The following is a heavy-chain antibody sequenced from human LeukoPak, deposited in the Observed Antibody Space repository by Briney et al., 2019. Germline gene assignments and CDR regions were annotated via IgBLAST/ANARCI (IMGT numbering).Heavy chain of an antibody. J-gene: IGHJ5*02. D-gene: IGHD1-26*01. CDR2: ISGYNGNT. CDR3: ATWEWELLRNWFDP. CDR1: GYTFTSYG. V-gene: IGHV1-18*01. Sequence: ASVKVSCKASGYTFTSYGISWVRQAPGQGLEWMGWISGYNGNTNYAQNLQGRVTMTTDTSTSTVYMELSSLRSEDTAVYYCATWEWELLRNWFDPWGQGTLVTVSS.